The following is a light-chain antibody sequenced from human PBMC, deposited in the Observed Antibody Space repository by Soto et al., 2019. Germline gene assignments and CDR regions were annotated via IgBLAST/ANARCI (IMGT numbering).Light chain of an antibody. CDR1: ENIFKF. CDR2: AAS. J-gene: IGKJ4*01. Sequence: DILLIQSPATLSASVGDRITITCRASENIFKFLAWYQQRSGSAPNLLIYAASDLERGVPSRFSGSGSGTEFTLTIDNLQPNDPATHFCQHYHSQSITFGGGTQVDVK. V-gene: IGKV1-5*01. CDR3: QHYHSQSIT.